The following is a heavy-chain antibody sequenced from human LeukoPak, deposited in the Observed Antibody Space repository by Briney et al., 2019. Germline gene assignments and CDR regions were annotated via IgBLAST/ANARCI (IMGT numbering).Heavy chain of an antibody. Sequence: GASVKVSCKASGYTFTSYDINWVQQATGQGLEWMGWMNPNSGNTGYAQKFQGRVTMTRNTSISTAYMELSSLRSEDTAVYYCAIGVPTTPPLWYYYYYMDVWGKGTTVTVSS. J-gene: IGHJ6*03. V-gene: IGHV1-8*01. D-gene: IGHD1-1*01. CDR2: MNPNSGNT. CDR3: AIGVPTTPPLWYYYYYMDV. CDR1: GYTFTSYD.